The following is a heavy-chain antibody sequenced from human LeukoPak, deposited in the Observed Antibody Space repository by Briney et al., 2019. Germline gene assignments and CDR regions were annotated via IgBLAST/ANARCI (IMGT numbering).Heavy chain of an antibody. Sequence: GGSLRLSCAASGFSFSSYSMNWVRQAPGKGLEWVSSISSSSTYIFYADSVKGRFTISRDNAKNSLYLQMNSLRAEDTAVYYCARARAITGTTSFDYWGQGTLVTVSS. V-gene: IGHV3-21*01. D-gene: IGHD1-7*01. CDR2: ISSSSTYI. J-gene: IGHJ4*02. CDR3: ARARAITGTTSFDY. CDR1: GFSFSSYS.